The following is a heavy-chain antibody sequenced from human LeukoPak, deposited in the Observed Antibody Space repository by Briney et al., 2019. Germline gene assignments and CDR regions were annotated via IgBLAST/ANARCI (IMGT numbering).Heavy chain of an antibody. CDR3: ARGYGSGSYYRAISYYGMDV. D-gene: IGHD3-10*01. Sequence: PSETLSHTCAVSGGSISSSNWWSWVRQSPGKGLEWIGEIYHSGSTNYNPSLKSRVTISVDKSKNQFSLKLSSVTAADTAVYYCARGYGSGSYYRAISYYGMDVWGQGTTVTVSS. J-gene: IGHJ6*02. V-gene: IGHV4-4*02. CDR1: GGSISSSNW. CDR2: IYHSGST.